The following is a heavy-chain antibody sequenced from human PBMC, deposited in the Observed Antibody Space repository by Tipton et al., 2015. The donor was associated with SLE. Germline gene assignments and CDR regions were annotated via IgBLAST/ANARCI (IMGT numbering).Heavy chain of an antibody. V-gene: IGHV3-23*03. Sequence: GSLRLSCAASGFTFSSYAMSWVRQAPGKGLEWVSVIYSGGSSTYYADSVKGRFTISRDNSKNTLYLQMNSMRAEDTAVYYCARNVLDSSGWHYYYYGMDVWGQGTTVTVSS. CDR1: GFTFSSYA. J-gene: IGHJ6*02. CDR2: IYSGGSST. D-gene: IGHD6-19*01. CDR3: ARNVLDSSGWHYYYYGMDV.